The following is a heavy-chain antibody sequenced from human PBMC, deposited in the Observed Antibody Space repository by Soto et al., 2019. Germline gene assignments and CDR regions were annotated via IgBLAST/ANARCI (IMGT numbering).Heavy chain of an antibody. J-gene: IGHJ4*02. CDR2: MSYSGDLT. V-gene: IGHV3-23*01. D-gene: IGHD6-19*01. CDR1: GFTFSILA. CDR3: ARVRQWSGYFDY. Sequence: EVQLSESGGGLVHPGGSLRLSCAASGFTFSILAMGWVRQAPGKGLEWVSVMSYSGDLTYYADSVKGRFTISRDNSKNTLYLQMDSLRADDTAVYYCARVRQWSGYFDYWGQGTLVTVSS.